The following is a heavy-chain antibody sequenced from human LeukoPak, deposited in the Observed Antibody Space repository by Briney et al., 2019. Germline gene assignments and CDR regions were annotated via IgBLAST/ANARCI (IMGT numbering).Heavy chain of an antibody. CDR1: GFTFTSYA. Sequence: PGGSLRLSCAASGFTFTSYAMSWVRQAPGKGLEWVSTISGSGGSTYDADSVKGRFTISRDNSKNTLYLQMNSLRAEDTAVYYCAKRGSERELNPWGQGTLVTVSS. D-gene: IGHD1-26*01. J-gene: IGHJ5*02. CDR2: ISGSGGST. V-gene: IGHV3-23*01. CDR3: AKRGSERELNP.